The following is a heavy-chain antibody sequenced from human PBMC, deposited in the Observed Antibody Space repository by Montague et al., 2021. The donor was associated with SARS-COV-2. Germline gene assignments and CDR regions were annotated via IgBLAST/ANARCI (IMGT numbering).Heavy chain of an antibody. CDR1: GFSLDASGAG. Sequence: PALVKPTQTLTLTCRFSGFSLDASGAGVGWFRQPPGEALEWLSTIYWDDSKVFRPSLQARLTITKDTSKNQVVLEMTNVKPVDTATYYCIHTGWRSFGHSQYWGRGTLVTVSS. V-gene: IGHV2-5*02. D-gene: IGHD3-3*02. J-gene: IGHJ4*02. CDR3: IHTGWRSFGHSQY. CDR2: IYWDDSK.